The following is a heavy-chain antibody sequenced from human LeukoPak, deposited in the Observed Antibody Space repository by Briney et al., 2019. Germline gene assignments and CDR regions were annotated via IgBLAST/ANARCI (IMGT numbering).Heavy chain of an antibody. CDR1: GFTFSSYE. CDR2: ISSSGSTI. CDR3: ARDVVSYYYYYGMDV. J-gene: IGHJ6*02. Sequence: PGGSLRLSCAASGFTFSSYEMNWVRQAPGKGLEWVSYISSSGSTIYYADSVKGGFTISRDNAKNSLYLQMNSLRAEDTAVYYCARDVVSYYYYYGMDVWGQGTTVTVSS. D-gene: IGHD6-6*01. V-gene: IGHV3-48*03.